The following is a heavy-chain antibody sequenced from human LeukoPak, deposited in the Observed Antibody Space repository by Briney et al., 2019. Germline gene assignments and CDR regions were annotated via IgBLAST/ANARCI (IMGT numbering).Heavy chain of an antibody. CDR3: VKGRISEDGLDF. Sequence: PGRSMRPSCAAYGFTFSRSSITWVRQPPGKVLVWVSSISTSGNTYYADSVKGRFTIDRDNSKNMLYLQMNSLRAEDTAVYYCVKGRISEDGLDFWGQGTLVTVSS. V-gene: IGHV3-23*01. CDR2: ISTSGNT. J-gene: IGHJ4*02. CDR1: GFTFSRSS. D-gene: IGHD6-13*01.